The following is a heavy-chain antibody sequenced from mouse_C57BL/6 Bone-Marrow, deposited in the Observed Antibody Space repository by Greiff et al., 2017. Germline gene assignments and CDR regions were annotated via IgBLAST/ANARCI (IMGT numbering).Heavy chain of an antibody. CDR2: IHPNSGST. CDR1: GYTFTSYW. D-gene: IGHD1-1*01. CDR3: ARDYYGSSLYYYAMDY. V-gene: IGHV1-64*01. Sequence: QVQLQQPGAELVKPGASVKLSCKASGYTFTSYWMHWVKQRPGQGLEWIGMIHPNSGSTNYNEKFKSKATLTVDKSSRTAYMQLSSLTSEDSAVYYCARDYYGSSLYYYAMDYWGQGTSVTVSS. J-gene: IGHJ4*01.